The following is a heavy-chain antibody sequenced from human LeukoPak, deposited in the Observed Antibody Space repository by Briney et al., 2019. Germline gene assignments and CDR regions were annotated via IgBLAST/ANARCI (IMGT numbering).Heavy chain of an antibody. CDR3: ARDSVYATNWFDP. V-gene: IGHV4-59*01. J-gene: IGHJ5*02. CDR2: IDFRGGT. D-gene: IGHD2-15*01. Sequence: SGTLSLTCSVSGDSISNSYWTWIRQPPGKRLEWIGYIDFRGGTNYNTSLGRRLSMSVAASKNQFSLRLRSVTAADTAVYYCARDSVYATNWFDPWGQGILVTVSS. CDR1: GDSISNSY.